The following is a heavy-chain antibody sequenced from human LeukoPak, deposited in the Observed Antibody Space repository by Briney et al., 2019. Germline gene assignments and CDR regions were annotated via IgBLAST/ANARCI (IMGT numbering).Heavy chain of an antibody. D-gene: IGHD3/OR15-3a*01. V-gene: IGHV3-48*03. CDR1: GFTFSYFE. J-gene: IGHJ4*02. CDR2: ISSSGSPK. CDR3: ARGFSELDPFDY. Sequence: GGSLRLSCAASGFTFSYFEMNWVRQAPGKGLELVSYISSSGSPKYYADSVKGRFTISRDNAKNSLYLQMNSLRAEDTALYYCARGFSELDPFDYWAQGTLVTVSS.